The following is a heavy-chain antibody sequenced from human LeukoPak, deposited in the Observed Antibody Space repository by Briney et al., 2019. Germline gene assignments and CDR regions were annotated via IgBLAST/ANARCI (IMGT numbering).Heavy chain of an antibody. CDR1: GFTVRTYW. CDR2: INEDGSIT. CDR3: GRDLGGRSGY. Sequence: GGSLRLSCAVSGFTVRTYWMHWVRQVPGEGLVWVSRINEDGSITNYADSVKGRFSISRDNAKNTLSLQMNSLRAEDTAVYYCGRDLGGRSGYWGQGTLVTVSS. J-gene: IGHJ4*02. V-gene: IGHV3-74*01. D-gene: IGHD1-26*01.